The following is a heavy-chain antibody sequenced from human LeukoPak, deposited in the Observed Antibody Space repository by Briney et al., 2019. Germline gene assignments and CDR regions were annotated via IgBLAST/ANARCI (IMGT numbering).Heavy chain of an antibody. CDR2: ISSGSAYI. CDR1: GFSFSGYA. V-gene: IGHV3-21*01. CDR3: ASGTTGTTGFNY. Sequence: GGSLRLSRTASGFSFSGYAMNWVRQAPGKGLEWLSSISSGSAYIHYADSVKGRFTISRDNAKNSLNLQMSSLRAEDTAVYYCASGTTGTTGFNYWGQGTLVTVSS. J-gene: IGHJ4*02. D-gene: IGHD1-7*01.